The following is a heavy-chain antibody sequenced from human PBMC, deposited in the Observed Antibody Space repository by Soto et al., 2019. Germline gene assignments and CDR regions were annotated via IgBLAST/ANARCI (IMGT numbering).Heavy chain of an antibody. CDR2: ISWNGGSS. Sequence: EEQLVESGGAVVQPGGSLRLSCEASGFTFGSYTMHWVRQAPGKGLEWVSLISWNGGSSFYADSVKGRFTISRDNSRDSLYLQMNSRRHEDSALYYCAKNIGAHGSGGGDVWGHGTTVTVSS. D-gene: IGHD3-10*01. V-gene: IGHV3-43*01. J-gene: IGHJ6*02. CDR3: AKNIGAHGSGGGDV. CDR1: GFTFGSYT.